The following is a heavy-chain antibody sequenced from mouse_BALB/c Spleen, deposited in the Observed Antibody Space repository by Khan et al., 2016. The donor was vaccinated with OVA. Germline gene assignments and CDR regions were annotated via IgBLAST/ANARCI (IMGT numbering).Heavy chain of an antibody. CDR3: ARMEEYGSCYWDFDV. CDR2: IDPYNGGT. CDR1: GYSFTDYN. Sequence: VQLKQSGPELVKPGASVKVSCKASGYSFTDYNMYWVKQSHGKSLEWIGYIDPYNGGTSYNQKFKGKATLTVDKSPSTAFMHLNSLTAEDSAVYYYARMEEYGSCYWDFDVWGAGTTVTVSS. J-gene: IGHJ1*01. D-gene: IGHD2-10*02. V-gene: IGHV1S135*01.